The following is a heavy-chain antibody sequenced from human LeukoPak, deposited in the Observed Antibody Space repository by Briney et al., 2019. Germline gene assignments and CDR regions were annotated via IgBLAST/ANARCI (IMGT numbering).Heavy chain of an antibody. CDR1: GGTFSSYA. J-gene: IGHJ4*02. CDR3: ARDLGSGGVFDY. Sequence: SVKVSCKASGGTFSSYAISWVRQAPGQGLEWMGGIFPIFGTANYAQKFQGRVTITADESTSTAYMELSSLRSEDTAVYYCARDLGSGGVFDYWGQGTLVTVSS. V-gene: IGHV1-69*13. D-gene: IGHD3-10*01. CDR2: IFPIFGTA.